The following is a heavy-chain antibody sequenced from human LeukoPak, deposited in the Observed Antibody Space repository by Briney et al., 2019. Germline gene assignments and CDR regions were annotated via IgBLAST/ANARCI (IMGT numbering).Heavy chain of an antibody. Sequence: PSETLSLTCTVSGGSISSYYWSWIRQPPGKGLEWIGYIYYSGSTNYNPSLKSRVTISVDTSKNQFSLKLSSVTAADTAVYYCARAPRIQLWLRRGAFDIWGQGTMVTVSS. CDR2: IYYSGST. V-gene: IGHV4-59*01. D-gene: IGHD5-18*01. CDR3: ARAPRIQLWLRRGAFDI. CDR1: GGSISSYY. J-gene: IGHJ3*02.